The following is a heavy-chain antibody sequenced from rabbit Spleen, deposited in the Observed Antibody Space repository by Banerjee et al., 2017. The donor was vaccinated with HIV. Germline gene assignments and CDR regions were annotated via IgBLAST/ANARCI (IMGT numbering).Heavy chain of an antibody. D-gene: IGHD8-1*01. CDR1: GFSFNDDYV. V-gene: IGHV1S45*01. CDR2: IYPGSSGST. J-gene: IGHJ6*01. CDR3: ARDTGSSFSSYGMDL. Sequence: QEQLVESGGGLVQPGGSLKLSCTASGFSFNDDYVMCWVRQAPGKGLKWIACIYPGSSGSTYSATWAKGRFTISKTSSTTVTLQMTSLTAADTATYFCARDTGSSFSSYGMDLWGQGTLVTVS.